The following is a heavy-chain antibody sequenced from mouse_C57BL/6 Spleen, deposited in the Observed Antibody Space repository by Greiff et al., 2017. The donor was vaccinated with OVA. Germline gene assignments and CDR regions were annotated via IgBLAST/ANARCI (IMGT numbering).Heavy chain of an antibody. J-gene: IGHJ2*01. CDR2: INPSTGGT. D-gene: IGHD1-1*01. CDR3: ARRTTVVPLDY. Sequence: EVQLQQSGPELVKPGASVKISCKASGYSFTGYYMNWVKQSPEKSLEWIGEINPSTGGTTYNQKFKAKATLTVDKSSSTAYMQLKSLTSEDSAVYYCARRTTVVPLDYWGQGTTLTVSS. V-gene: IGHV1-42*01. CDR1: GYSFTGYY.